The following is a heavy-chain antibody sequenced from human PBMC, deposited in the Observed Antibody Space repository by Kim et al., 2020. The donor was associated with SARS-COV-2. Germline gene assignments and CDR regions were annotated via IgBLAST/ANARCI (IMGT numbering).Heavy chain of an antibody. V-gene: IGHV4-39*01. Sequence: NPSLKRRVPISADTSKSQFSLKLTSVTAADTAVYYCARSSTTVTSRFDFWGQGILVTVSS. CDR3: ARSSTTVTSRFDF. D-gene: IGHD4-17*01. J-gene: IGHJ4*02.